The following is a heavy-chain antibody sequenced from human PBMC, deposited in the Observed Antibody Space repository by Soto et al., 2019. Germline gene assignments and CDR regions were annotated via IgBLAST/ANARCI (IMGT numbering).Heavy chain of an antibody. Sequence: QLQLHMSGSGLVKPSQTLSLTCTVSGASITYGAYSWSWIRQTPGKGLEWIGYINHLETTFYNPSFESRITLLINRNKNQFSLNLKFMSGAGRGVYFWARGGWFDSFGYWGQGILGTVSS. D-gene: IGHD3-10*01. CDR1: GASITYGAYS. J-gene: IGHJ4*02. CDR2: INHLETT. CDR3: ARGGWFDSFGY. V-gene: IGHV4-30-2*01.